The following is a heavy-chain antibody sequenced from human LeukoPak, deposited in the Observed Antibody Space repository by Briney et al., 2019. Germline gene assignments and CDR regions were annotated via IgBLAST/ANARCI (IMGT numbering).Heavy chain of an antibody. CDR1: GFTFSSYW. CDR3: AKDLRYSSSWYPFDY. D-gene: IGHD6-13*01. J-gene: IGHJ4*02. Sequence: SGGSLRLSCAASGFTFSSYWMSWVRQAPGKGLEWVANIKQDGSEKYYVDSVKGRFTISRDNAKNTLYLQMNSLRAEDTAVYYCAKDLRYSSSWYPFDYWGQGTLVTVSS. V-gene: IGHV3-7*05. CDR2: IKQDGSEK.